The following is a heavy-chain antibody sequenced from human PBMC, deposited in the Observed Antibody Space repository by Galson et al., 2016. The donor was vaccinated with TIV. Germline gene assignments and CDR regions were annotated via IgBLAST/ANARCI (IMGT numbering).Heavy chain of an antibody. CDR1: GFPFSDHG. V-gene: IGHV3-30*18. Sequence: SLRLSCAASGFPFSDHGMHWVRQAPGKGLEWLSLSSFDGGIEYYADSVKGRFTISRDNSRNTLYLQMDRLRVDDTAIYYCAKDHRDGYNYFYYFDPWGQGTLVTVSS. CDR3: AKDHRDGYNYFYYFDP. CDR2: SSFDGGIE. J-gene: IGHJ4*02. D-gene: IGHD5-24*01.